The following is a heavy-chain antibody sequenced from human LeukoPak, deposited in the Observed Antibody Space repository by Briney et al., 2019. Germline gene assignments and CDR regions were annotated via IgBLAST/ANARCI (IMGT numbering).Heavy chain of an antibody. Sequence: GGSLRLSCAASGFTFSGYWMHWVRQAPGKGLVWVSRINRDGTSTTYADSVKGRFTVSRDNAKNTLYLQMNSLRAEDTAVYYCTRDTEGSGIDYWDQGTLVTVSS. V-gene: IGHV3-74*01. CDR3: TRDTEGSGIDY. D-gene: IGHD3-10*01. CDR2: INRDGTST. CDR1: GFTFSGYW. J-gene: IGHJ4*02.